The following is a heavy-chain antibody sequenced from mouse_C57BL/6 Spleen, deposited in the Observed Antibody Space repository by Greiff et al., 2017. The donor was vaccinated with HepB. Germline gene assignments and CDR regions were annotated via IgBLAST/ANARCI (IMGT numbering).Heavy chain of an antibody. CDR1: GYSFTGYF. CDR3: ARGYDYDVAWFAY. J-gene: IGHJ3*01. D-gene: IGHD2-4*01. CDR2: INPYNGDT. V-gene: IGHV1-20*01. Sequence: VHVKQSGPELVKPGDSVKISCKASGYSFTGYFMNWVMQSHGKSLEWIGRINPYNGDTFYNQKFKGKATLTVDKSSSTAHMELRSLTSEDSAVYYCARGYDYDVAWFAYWGQGTLVTVSA.